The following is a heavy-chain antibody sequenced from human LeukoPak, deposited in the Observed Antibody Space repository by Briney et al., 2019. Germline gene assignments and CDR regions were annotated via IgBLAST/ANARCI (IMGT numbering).Heavy chain of an antibody. J-gene: IGHJ4*02. Sequence: GGSLRLSCTVSGFTVSSNSMSWVRQAPGKGLEWVSFIYSDNTHYSDSVKGRFTISRDNSKNTLYLQMNSLRAEDTAVYYCARDYGGSSPFDYWGQGTLVTVSS. CDR2: IYSDNT. D-gene: IGHD4-23*01. CDR1: GFTVSSNS. CDR3: ARDYGGSSPFDY. V-gene: IGHV3-53*01.